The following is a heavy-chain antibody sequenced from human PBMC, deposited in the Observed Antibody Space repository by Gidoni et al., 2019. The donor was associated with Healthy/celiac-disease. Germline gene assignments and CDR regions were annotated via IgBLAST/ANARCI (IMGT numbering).Heavy chain of an antibody. J-gene: IGHJ4*02. V-gene: IGHV1-58*01. CDR1: GFTFTSSA. Sequence: QMQLVQSGPEVKKPGTSVKVSCKASGFTFTSSAVQWVRQARGQRLEWLGWIVVGSGNTNYAQKFQERVTITRDMSTSTAYMELSSLRSEDTAVYYCAAGDPYDSSGYYFDYWGQGTLVTVSS. CDR2: IVVGSGNT. CDR3: AAGDPYDSSGYYFDY. D-gene: IGHD3-22*01.